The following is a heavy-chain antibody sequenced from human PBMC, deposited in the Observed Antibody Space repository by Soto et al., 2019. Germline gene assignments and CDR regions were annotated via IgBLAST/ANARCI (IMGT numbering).Heavy chain of an antibody. CDR1: GFTFSSYS. CDR2: ISSSSSYI. V-gene: IGHV3-21*01. J-gene: IGHJ3*02. CDR3: ATDVLLWFGESFNAFDI. D-gene: IGHD3-10*01. Sequence: GESLKISCAASGFTFSSYSMNWVRQAPGKGLEWVSSISSSSSYIYYADSVKGRFTISRDNAKNSLYLQMNSLRAEDTAVYYCATDVLLWFGESFNAFDIWGQGTMVTVSS.